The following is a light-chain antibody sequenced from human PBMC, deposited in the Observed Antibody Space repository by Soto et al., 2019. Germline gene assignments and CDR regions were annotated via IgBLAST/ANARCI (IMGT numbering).Light chain of an antibody. Sequence: QSDLTQPASAAGTRGQRITISFSGSSSNIVRNTVDWYQHLPGTAPKLLIHSNDHRPSGLPDRFAGSKSSISSSVPISELQSGDEADYYYAASDDSLNGLVFGTGTKVTVL. CDR2: SND. CDR3: AASDDSLNGLV. CDR1: SSNIVRNT. V-gene: IGLV1-44*01. J-gene: IGLJ1*01.